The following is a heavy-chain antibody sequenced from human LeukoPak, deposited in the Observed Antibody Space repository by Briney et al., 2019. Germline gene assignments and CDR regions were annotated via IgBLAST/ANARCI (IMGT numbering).Heavy chain of an antibody. V-gene: IGHV4-38-2*02. Sequence: PSETLSLTCTVSGYSISSGYYWGWIRQPPGKGLERIGYIYYSGSTSYNPSLKSRVTISLDTSKNQFSLKLRSVTAADTAVYYCARPHSSGWYGGFDIWGQGTMVPVSS. CDR1: GYSISSGYY. J-gene: IGHJ3*02. CDR2: IYYSGST. D-gene: IGHD6-19*01. CDR3: ARPHSSGWYGGFDI.